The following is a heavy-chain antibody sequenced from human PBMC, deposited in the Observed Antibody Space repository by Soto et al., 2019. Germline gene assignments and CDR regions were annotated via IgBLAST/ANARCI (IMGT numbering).Heavy chain of an antibody. Sequence: ASVKVSCKASGYTFTSYDINWVRQATGQGLEWMGWMNPNSGNTGYAQKFQGRVTMTRNTSISTAYMELSSLRSEDTAVYYCASGGEAARRPPSYYYYYYMDVWGKGTTVTVSS. CDR2: MNPNSGNT. CDR3: ASGGEAARRPPSYYYYYYMDV. D-gene: IGHD6-6*01. V-gene: IGHV1-8*01. J-gene: IGHJ6*03. CDR1: GYTFTSYD.